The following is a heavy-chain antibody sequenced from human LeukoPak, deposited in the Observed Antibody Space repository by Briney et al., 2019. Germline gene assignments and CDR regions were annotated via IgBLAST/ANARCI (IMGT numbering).Heavy chain of an antibody. J-gene: IGHJ6*02. V-gene: IGHV3-21*01. CDR1: GFTFSSYS. Sequence: GGSLRLSCAASGFTFSSYSMNWVRQAPGKGLEWVSSISSSSSYIYYADSVKGRFTISRDNAKNSLYLQMNSLRAEDTAVYYCARDSDPPYSTTWVYYYGMDVWGQGTTVTVSS. CDR2: ISSSSSYI. CDR3: ARDSDPPYSTTWVYYYGMDV. D-gene: IGHD6-13*01.